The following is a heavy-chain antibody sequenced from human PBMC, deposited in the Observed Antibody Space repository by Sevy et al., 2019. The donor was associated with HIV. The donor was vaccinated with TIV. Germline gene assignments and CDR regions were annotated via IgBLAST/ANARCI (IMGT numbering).Heavy chain of an antibody. D-gene: IGHD6-6*01. CDR2: IQYDGSNK. CDR3: AKAINGIPPRD. V-gene: IGHV3-30*02. CDR1: GFSFSNYG. J-gene: IGHJ4*02. Sequence: GGSLRLSCAASGFSFSNYGMHWVRQAPGKGLEWVAYIQYDGSNKYYADSVKGRFTISRDNSKNTLYLQMNSLRAEDTAVYYCAKAINGIPPRDWGQGTLVTVSS.